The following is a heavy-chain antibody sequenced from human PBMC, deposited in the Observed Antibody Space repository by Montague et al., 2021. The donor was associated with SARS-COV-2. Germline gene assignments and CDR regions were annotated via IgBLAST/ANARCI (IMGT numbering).Heavy chain of an antibody. Sequence: SLRLSCAASGFPFSNKPMSWVRQAPGKGLEWVSAFSISGETTYYADSVKGRFTMSRDNPKNTLYLQMNSLRAEDTAVYYCATSLGVSTNDDFWGQGTLVTVSS. J-gene: IGHJ4*02. D-gene: IGHD3-22*01. CDR2: FSISGETT. V-gene: IGHV3-23*01. CDR1: GFPFSNKP. CDR3: ATSLGVSTNDDF.